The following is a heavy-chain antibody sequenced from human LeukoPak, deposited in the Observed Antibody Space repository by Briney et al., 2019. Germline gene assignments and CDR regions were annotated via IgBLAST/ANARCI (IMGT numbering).Heavy chain of an antibody. CDR3: ARGGTGYYFDY. V-gene: IGHV3-21*01. D-gene: IGHD3/OR15-3a*01. CDR1: GFTFSSYS. J-gene: IGHJ4*02. Sequence: GGSLRLSCAASGFTFSSYSMSWVRQAPGKGLEWVSFISSSSSYIYYADSVKGRFTISRDNAKNSLYLQMNSLRAEDTAVYTCARGGTGYYFDYWGQGTLVTVSS. CDR2: ISSSSSYI.